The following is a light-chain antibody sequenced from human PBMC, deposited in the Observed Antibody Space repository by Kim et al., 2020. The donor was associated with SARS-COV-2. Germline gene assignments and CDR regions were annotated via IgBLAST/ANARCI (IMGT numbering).Light chain of an antibody. J-gene: IGKJ4*01. Sequence: DIQMTQSPPSLSASVGDRVTITCRASQSITTYLNWYQQKPAKAPKLLIYAASSLQSGVPSRFSGSGSGTDFTLTISSLQPEDFATYYCQQSYSTPLTFGGGTKLEI. CDR2: AAS. CDR3: QQSYSTPLT. V-gene: IGKV1-39*01. CDR1: QSITTY.